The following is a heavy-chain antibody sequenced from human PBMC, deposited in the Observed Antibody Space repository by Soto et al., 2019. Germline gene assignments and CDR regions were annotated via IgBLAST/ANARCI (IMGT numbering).Heavy chain of an antibody. Sequence: TGGSLRLSCSVAGFTVSDSMSWVRQAPGKGLECVSFIHSDGSTHYTDSVRSRFTISRDNSKNTLYLQMDRLRVDDTAVYFCARDASGPFDYWGQGTLVTVSS. CDR3: ARDASGPFDY. CDR1: GFTVSDS. V-gene: IGHV3-53*01. J-gene: IGHJ4*02. CDR2: IHSDGST. D-gene: IGHD6-19*01.